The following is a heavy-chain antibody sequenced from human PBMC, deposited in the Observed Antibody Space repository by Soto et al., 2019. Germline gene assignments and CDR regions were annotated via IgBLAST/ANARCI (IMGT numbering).Heavy chain of an antibody. D-gene: IGHD6-19*01. V-gene: IGHV1-8*01. CDR3: ARMDITVAGAPPSSGMDV. Sequence: QVQLVQSGAEVKKPGASVKVSCKASGYTFTSYDINWVRQATGQGLEWMGWMNPNSGNTGYAQKFQGRVTMTRNTSISTAYMELSSLRAEDTAVYYCARMDITVAGAPPSSGMDVWGQGTTVTVSS. CDR2: MNPNSGNT. J-gene: IGHJ6*02. CDR1: GYTFTSYD.